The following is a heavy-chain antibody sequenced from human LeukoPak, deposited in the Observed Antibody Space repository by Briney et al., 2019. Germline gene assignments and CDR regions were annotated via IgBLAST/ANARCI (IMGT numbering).Heavy chain of an antibody. CDR1: GFTFDDYG. V-gene: IGHV3-11*04. J-gene: IGHJ4*02. CDR2: ISSSGSTI. Sequence: GGSLRLSCAASGFTFDDYGMSWVRQAPGKGLEWVSYISSSGSTIYYADSVKGRFTISRDNAKNSLYLQMNSLRAEDTAVYYCARDGGVEVVTTFDDYWGQGTLVTVSS. CDR3: ARDGGVEVVTTFDDY. D-gene: IGHD5-12*01.